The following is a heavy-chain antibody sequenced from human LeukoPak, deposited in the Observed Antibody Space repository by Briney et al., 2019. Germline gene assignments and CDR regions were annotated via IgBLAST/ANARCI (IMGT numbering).Heavy chain of an antibody. CDR2: IIPIFGTA. J-gene: IGHJ4*02. V-gene: IGHV1-69*05. D-gene: IGHD3-22*01. CDR3: ARDYYDSSGMYYFDY. CDR1: GGTFSSYA. Sequence: ASVKVSCKXSGGTFSSYAISWVRQAPGQGLEGMGGIIPIFGTANYAQKFQGRVTITTDESTSTAYMELSSLRSEDTAVYYCARDYYDSSGMYYFDYWGQGTLVTVSS.